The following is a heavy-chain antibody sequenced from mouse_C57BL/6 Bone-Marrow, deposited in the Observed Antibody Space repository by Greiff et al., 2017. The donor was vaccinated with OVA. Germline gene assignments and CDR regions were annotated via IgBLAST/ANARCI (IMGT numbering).Heavy chain of an antibody. CDR1: GFTFSSYA. V-gene: IGHV5-4*01. CDR2: ISDGGSYT. CDR3: AREGDGPGFAY. D-gene: IGHD1-1*01. J-gene: IGHJ3*01. Sequence: EVNVVESGGGLVKPGGSLKLSCAASGFTFSSYAMSWVRQTPEKRLEWVATISDGGSYTYYPDNVKGRFTISRDNAKNNLYLQMSHLKSEDTAMYYCAREGDGPGFAYWGQGTLVTVSA.